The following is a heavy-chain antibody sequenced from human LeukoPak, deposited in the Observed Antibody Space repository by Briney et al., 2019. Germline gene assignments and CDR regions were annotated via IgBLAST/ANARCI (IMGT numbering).Heavy chain of an antibody. J-gene: IGHJ3*02. V-gene: IGHV4-34*01. D-gene: IGHD3-22*01. CDR1: GGSFSGYY. Sequence: SETLSLTCTVYGGSFSGYYWSWIRQPPGKGLEWIGEINHSGSTNFNPSLKSRVTMSVDTSKNQFSLKLSSVTAADTAVYYCARDRSYYDSSGYYSNDAFDIWGQGTMVTVSS. CDR2: INHSGST. CDR3: ARDRSYYDSSGYYSNDAFDI.